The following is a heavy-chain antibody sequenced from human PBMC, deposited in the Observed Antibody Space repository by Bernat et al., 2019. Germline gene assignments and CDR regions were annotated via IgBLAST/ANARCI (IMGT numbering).Heavy chain of an antibody. V-gene: IGHV4-34*01. D-gene: IGHD3-16*01. J-gene: IGHJ5*02. Sequence: QVQLQQWGAGLLKPSETLSLTCAVYGGSFSGYYWSWIRQPPGKGLEWIGEINHSGSTNYNPSLKSRVTISVDTSKNQFYLKLSSVTAADTAVYYCARGITNGGGFDPWGQGTLVTVSS. CDR1: GGSFSGYY. CDR3: ARGITNGGGFDP. CDR2: INHSGST.